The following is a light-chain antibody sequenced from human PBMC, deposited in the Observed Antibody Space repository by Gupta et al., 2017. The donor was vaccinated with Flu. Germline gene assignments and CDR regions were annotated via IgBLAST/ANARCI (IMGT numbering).Light chain of an antibody. CDR2: GAS. CDR3: QQYNNWPTWT. CDR1: QSVTTK. Sequence: ATLSVPPGERATLFCRASQSVTTKLAWYQQKPGQAPRLLIYGASTRATGVPARFSGSGSGTEFILTISSLQSEDFGVYYCQQYNNWPTWTFGQGTKVDTK. V-gene: IGKV3-15*01. J-gene: IGKJ1*01.